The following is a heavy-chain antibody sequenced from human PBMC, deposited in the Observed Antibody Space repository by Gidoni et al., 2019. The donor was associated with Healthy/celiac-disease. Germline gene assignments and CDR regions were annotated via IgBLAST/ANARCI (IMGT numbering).Heavy chain of an antibody. D-gene: IGHD3-3*01. Sequence: EVQLVESGGGLVQPGGSLRLSCAASGFPLRSYAMHWVRQAPGKGLEYVSAISSNGGSTYYANSVKGRFTISRDNSKNTLYLQMGSLRAEDMAVYYCARENNYDFWSGWDYWGQGTLVTVSS. CDR2: ISSNGGST. J-gene: IGHJ4*02. CDR1: GFPLRSYA. CDR3: ARENNYDFWSGWDY. V-gene: IGHV3-64*01.